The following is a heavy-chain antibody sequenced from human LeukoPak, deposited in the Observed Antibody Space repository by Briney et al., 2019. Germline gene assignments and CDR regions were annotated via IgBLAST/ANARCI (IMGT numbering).Heavy chain of an antibody. CDR3: AKDRGEVSAFDI. V-gene: IGHV3-23*01. J-gene: IGHJ3*02. Sequence: GGSLRLSCAASGFTFSSYAMSWVRQAPGKGLEWVSAISSSGVKTYYTDSVEGRFTISRDNSKNTLHIQMNGLRAEDTAVYYCAKDRGEVSAFDIWGQGTMVTVSS. CDR1: GFTFSSYA. CDR2: ISSSGVKT. D-gene: IGHD3-10*01.